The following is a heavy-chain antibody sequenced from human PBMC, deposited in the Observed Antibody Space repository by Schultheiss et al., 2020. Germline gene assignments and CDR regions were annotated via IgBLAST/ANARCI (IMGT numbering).Heavy chain of an antibody. V-gene: IGHV3-23*01. CDR1: GFTFSSYA. CDR2: IINSVSSS. D-gene: IGHD3-10*01. J-gene: IGHJ3*02. CDR3: AKVSGEVATTDDALTI. Sequence: GGSLRLSCAASGFTFSSYAMSWVRLAPGKGLEWVSIIINSVSSSYYADSVKGRFTISRDNSQNRLFLQMNSLRLEDTAVYYCAKVSGEVATTDDALTIWGQGTTVTVSS.